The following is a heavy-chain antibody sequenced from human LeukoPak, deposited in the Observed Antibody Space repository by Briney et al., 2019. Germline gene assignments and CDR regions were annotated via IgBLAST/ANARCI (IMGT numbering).Heavy chain of an antibody. V-gene: IGHV3-7*01. CDR3: ARREWLRHERTGYHAFDA. D-gene: IGHD3/OR15-3a*01. CDR2: INEDGSEA. Sequence: GGSLRLSCAASGFTFIRFWMSWVRQAPDKGLEWVANINEDGSEAYYVDSVKGRFTISRDNPKNSVSLQMNSLRAEDTALYYCARREWLRHERTGYHAFDAWGQGTLVTVSS. CDR1: GFTFIRFW. J-gene: IGHJ5*02.